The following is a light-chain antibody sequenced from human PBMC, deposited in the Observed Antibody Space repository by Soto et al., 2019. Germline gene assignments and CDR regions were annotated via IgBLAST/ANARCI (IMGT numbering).Light chain of an antibody. V-gene: IGLV1-44*01. CDR2: NRS. CDR3: ASWDDTMNGWV. J-gene: IGLJ3*02. CDR1: NSNIGSNN. Sequence: QSVLTQPASASGTPGQRITISCSGSNSNIGSNNINWYQQFPGTAPRLLIYNRSQRPSGVPDRFSASKSGTSASLAISGLQAEDEAEYFCASWDDTMNGWVFGGGTKVTVL.